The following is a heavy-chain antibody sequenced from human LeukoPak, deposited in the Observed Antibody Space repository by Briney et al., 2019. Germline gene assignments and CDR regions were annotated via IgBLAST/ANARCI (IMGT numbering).Heavy chain of an antibody. CDR3: ASDGELRGYPLEG. J-gene: IGHJ4*02. V-gene: IGHV1-2*02. D-gene: IGHD3-22*01. CDR2: INPNSGGT. Sequence: ASVKVSCKASGYTFTGYYMHWVRQAPGQGLEWRGWINPNSGGTNYAQRFQGRGTMTRDTSISTAYMELSRLRSDDTAVYYCASDGELRGYPLEGWGQGTLVTVSS. CDR1: GYTFTGYY.